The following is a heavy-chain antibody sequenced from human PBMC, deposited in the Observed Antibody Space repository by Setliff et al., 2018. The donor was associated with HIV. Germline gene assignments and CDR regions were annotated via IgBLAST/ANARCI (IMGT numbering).Heavy chain of an antibody. CDR2: INHSGST. J-gene: IGHJ4*02. Sequence: PSETLSLTCDVYAGSLLSGYYWSWIRQSPGKGLEWIGEINHSGSTNDNPSLKSRLTISVDTSKNQFSLRLRSVTAADSAVYYCARAPGVTPFDHWGPGTLVTVSS. CDR1: AGSLLSGYY. CDR3: ARAPGVTPFDH. D-gene: IGHD2-21*02. V-gene: IGHV4-34*01.